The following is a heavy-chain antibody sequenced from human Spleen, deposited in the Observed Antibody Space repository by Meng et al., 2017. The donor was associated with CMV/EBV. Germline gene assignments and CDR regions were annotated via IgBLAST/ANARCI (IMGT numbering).Heavy chain of an antibody. J-gene: IGHJ4*02. CDR1: GFTLSNAW. Sequence: LRLSCEAAGFTLSNAWVSWFRQATGKGLEWVGRIKSKTDGGTTDYAAPVKGRFTISRDDSKNTLYLQMNSLKTEDTGVYYCTIGHDYWGQGTLVTVSS. V-gene: IGHV3-15*01. CDR3: TIGHDY. CDR2: IKSKTDGGTT.